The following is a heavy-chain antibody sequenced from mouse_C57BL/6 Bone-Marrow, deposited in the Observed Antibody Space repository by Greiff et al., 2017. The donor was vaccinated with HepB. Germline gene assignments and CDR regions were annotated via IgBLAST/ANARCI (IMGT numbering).Heavy chain of an antibody. D-gene: IGHD1-1*01. J-gene: IGHJ4*01. CDR3: ARPYGSSLYYAMDY. V-gene: IGHV1-64*01. CDR2: IHPNSGST. CDR1: GYTFTSYW. Sequence: QVQLQQPGAELVKPGASVKLSCKASGYTFTSYWMHWVKQRPGQGLEWIGMIHPNSGSTNYNEKFKSKATLTVDKSSSTAYMQLSSLTSEDSAVYYCARPYGSSLYYAMDYWGQGTSVTVSS.